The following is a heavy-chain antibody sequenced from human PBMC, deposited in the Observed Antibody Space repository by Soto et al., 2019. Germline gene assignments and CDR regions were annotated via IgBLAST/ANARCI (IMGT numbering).Heavy chain of an antibody. CDR3: ARDRRAVATDGYYYYYYMDV. CDR2: ISSSSSYI. J-gene: IGHJ6*03. V-gene: IGHV3-21*01. Sequence: GGSLRLSCAASGFTFSSYSMNWVRQAPGKGLEWVSSISSSSSYIYYADSVKGRFTISRDNAKNSLYLQMNSLRAEDTAVYYCARDRRAVATDGYYYYYYMDVWGKGTTVTVSS. D-gene: IGHD6-19*01. CDR1: GFTFSSYS.